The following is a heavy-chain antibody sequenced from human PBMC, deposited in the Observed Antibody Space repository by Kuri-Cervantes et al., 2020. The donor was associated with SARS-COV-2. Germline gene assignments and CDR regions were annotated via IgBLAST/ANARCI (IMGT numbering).Heavy chain of an antibody. J-gene: IGHJ4*02. CDR2: IWYDGSNK. Sequence: GESLKISCAASGFTFSSYGMHWVRQAPGKGLEWVAVIWYDGSNKYYADSLKGRFTISRDNSKNTLYLQMNSLRAEDTAVYYCAKDRVRRGYSGYVILDYWGQGTLVTVSS. CDR3: AKDRVRRGYSGYVILDY. CDR1: GFTFSSYG. V-gene: IGHV3-33*06. D-gene: IGHD5-12*01.